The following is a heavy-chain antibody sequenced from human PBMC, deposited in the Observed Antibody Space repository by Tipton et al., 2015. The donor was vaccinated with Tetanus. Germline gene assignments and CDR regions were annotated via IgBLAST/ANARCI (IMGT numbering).Heavy chain of an antibody. CDR3: ARQDTLNYYYVGYFHD. CDR2: IYYSGSS. D-gene: IGHD3-22*01. V-gene: IGHV4-39*01. Sequence: TLSLTCNVSGASMSSSSYYWDWIRQPPGKGLEWIGSIYYSGSSYYNPSLESRVTISLDTSKNRFSLQLRSVTAADTAVYYCARQDTLNYYYVGYFHDWGQGTLVTVSS. CDR1: GASMSSSSYY. J-gene: IGHJ1*01.